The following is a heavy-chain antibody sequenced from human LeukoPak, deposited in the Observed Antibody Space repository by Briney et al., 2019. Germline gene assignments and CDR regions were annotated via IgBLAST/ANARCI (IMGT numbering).Heavy chain of an antibody. V-gene: IGHV4-59*01. D-gene: IGHD6-13*01. CDR3: ARFGGSWYRGAGFDY. CDR2: IYYSGST. Sequence: SETLSLTCTVSGGSISSYYWSWIRQPPGKGLEWIGYIYYSGSTNYNPSLKSRVTISVDTSKNQFSLKLSSVTAADTAVYYCARFGGSWYRGAGFDYWGQGTLVTVSS. CDR1: GGSISSYY. J-gene: IGHJ4*02.